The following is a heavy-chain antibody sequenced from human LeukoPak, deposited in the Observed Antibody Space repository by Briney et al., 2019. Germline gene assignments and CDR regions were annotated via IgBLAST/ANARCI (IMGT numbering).Heavy chain of an antibody. V-gene: IGHV3-9*01. CDR3: ARDKGYNSAY. CDR2: IRWNSGSI. J-gene: IGHJ4*02. CDR1: GFTFDDYA. Sequence: GRSLRLSCAASGFTFDDYAMHWVRQAPGKGLEWVSGIRWNSGSIGYADSVKGRFTISRDNAKNSLYLQMYSLRPEDTAVYYCARDKGYNSAYWGRGTLVTVSS. D-gene: IGHD5-24*01.